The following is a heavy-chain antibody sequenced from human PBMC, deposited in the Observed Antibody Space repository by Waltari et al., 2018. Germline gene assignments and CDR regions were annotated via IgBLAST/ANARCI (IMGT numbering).Heavy chain of an antibody. CDR1: GGSISRYY. J-gene: IGHJ6*02. D-gene: IGHD3-10*01. Sequence: QVQLQESGPGLVKPSETLSLTCTVSGGSISRYYWSWIRPPPGKGPEWIGYIYYSGSTNYNPSLKSRVTISVDTSKNQFSLKLSSVTAADTAVYYCARAPYYYGSGSPLLYYYGMDVWGQGTTVTVSS. V-gene: IGHV4-59*01. CDR2: IYYSGST. CDR3: ARAPYYYGSGSPLLYYYGMDV.